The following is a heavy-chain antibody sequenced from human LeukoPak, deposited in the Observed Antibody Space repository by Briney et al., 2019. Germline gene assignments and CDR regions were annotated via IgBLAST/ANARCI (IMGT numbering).Heavy chain of an antibody. V-gene: IGHV4-59*01. CDR3: ARTLGGESNWFDP. CDR2: IYYSGST. J-gene: IGHJ5*02. Sequence: PSETLSLTCTVSGGSISSYYWSWIRQPPGKGLEWIGYIYYSGSTNYNPSLKSRVTISVDTSKNQFSLKLSPVTAADTAVYYCARTLGGESNWFDPWGQGTLVTVSS. CDR1: GGSISSYY.